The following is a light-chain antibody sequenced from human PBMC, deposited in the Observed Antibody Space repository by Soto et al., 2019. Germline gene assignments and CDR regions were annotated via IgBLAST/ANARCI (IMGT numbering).Light chain of an antibody. CDR3: QQHATSPLT. J-gene: IGKJ4*01. Sequence: EIGLTQSPGPLTLSPGEGATLSCRASQSVGNNYLAWYQQKPGQAPRLLIFGASSRATGIPDRFSGSGSGTDFTLTISRLEPEDFAVYYCQQHATSPLTFGGGTKV. CDR2: GAS. CDR1: QSVGNNY. V-gene: IGKV3-20*01.